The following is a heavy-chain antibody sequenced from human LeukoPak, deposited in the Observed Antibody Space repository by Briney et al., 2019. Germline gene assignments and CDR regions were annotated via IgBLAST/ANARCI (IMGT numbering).Heavy chain of an antibody. CDR3: ARERSHPYSYGMDV. Sequence: KSSETLSLTCTLSGGSFCRYYGIWIRQSPGKGLEWFGYIHYRGSTNQNPPLKRRVTIAVATYKNQFSLKLRSVTAADTAVYYCARERSHPYSYGMDVWGQRTTVTVSS. CDR1: GGSFCRYY. J-gene: IGHJ6*02. D-gene: IGHD2-21*01. CDR2: IHYRGST. V-gene: IGHV4-59*01.